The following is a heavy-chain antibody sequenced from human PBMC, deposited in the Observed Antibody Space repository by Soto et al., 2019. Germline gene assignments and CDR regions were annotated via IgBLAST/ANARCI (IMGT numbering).Heavy chain of an antibody. D-gene: IGHD5-12*01. CDR2: ISYDGSNK. J-gene: IGHJ3*02. V-gene: IGHV3-30*18. CDR3: AKDLYGYSGYDWDPGAFDI. Sequence: QVQLVESGGGVVQPGRSLRLSCAASGFTFSSYGMHWVRQAPGKGLEWVAVISYDGSNKYYADSVKGRFTISRDNSKNTLYLQMNSLRADDTAVYYCAKDLYGYSGYDWDPGAFDIWGQGTMVTVSS. CDR1: GFTFSSYG.